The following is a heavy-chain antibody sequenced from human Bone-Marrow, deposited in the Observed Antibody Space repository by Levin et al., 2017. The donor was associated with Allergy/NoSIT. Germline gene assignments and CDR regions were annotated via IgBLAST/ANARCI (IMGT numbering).Heavy chain of an antibody. D-gene: IGHD3-9*01. CDR2: IKSKTDGGTT. CDR1: GFTFNNAW. CDR3: TTDLEYDVLTGSYRWFDH. V-gene: IGHV3-15*01. J-gene: IGHJ5*02. Sequence: GGSLRLSCTWSGFTFNNAWMSWVRQAPGKGLEWVGRIKSKTDGGTTEFAALVKGRFTVSRDDFKKTVYLQMNSLRTEDTAVYYCTTDLEYDVLTGSYRWFDHWGQGTLVTVSS.